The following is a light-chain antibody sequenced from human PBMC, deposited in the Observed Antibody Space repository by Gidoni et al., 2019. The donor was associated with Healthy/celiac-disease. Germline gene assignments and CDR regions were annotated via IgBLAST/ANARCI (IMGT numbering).Light chain of an antibody. CDR2: SNN. Sequence: QSVLTQPPSASGTPGQRVTISCSGSSSNIGSNTVNWYQHLPGTAPKLLIYSNNLRPSGVPDRFSGSKSGTSASLAISGLQSEDEADYYCAAWDDSLNGWVFGGGTKLTVL. J-gene: IGLJ3*02. V-gene: IGLV1-44*01. CDR1: SSNIGSNT. CDR3: AAWDDSLNGWV.